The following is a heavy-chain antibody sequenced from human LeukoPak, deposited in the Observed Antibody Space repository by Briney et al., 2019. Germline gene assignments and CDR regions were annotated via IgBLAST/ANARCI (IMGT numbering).Heavy chain of an antibody. J-gene: IGHJ5*02. V-gene: IGHV3-53*01. Sequence: PGGSLRLSCTVSGFTVSSNSMSWVRQAPGKGLEWVSFIYSGSTHYSDSVKGRFTISRDNSKNTLYLQMNSLRAEDTAVYYCARISDTAARPWNWFDPWGQGTLVTVSS. D-gene: IGHD6-6*01. CDR3: ARISDTAARPWNWFDP. CDR2: IYSGST. CDR1: GFTVSSNS.